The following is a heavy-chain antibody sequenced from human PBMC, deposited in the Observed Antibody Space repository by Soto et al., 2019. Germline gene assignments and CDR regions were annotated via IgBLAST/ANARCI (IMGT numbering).Heavy chain of an antibody. Sequence: EVQLVESGGGLVKPGGSLRLSCAASGFTFSSYSMNWVRQAPGKGLEWVSSISSSSSYIYYADSVKGRFTISRDNAKNSLYLQMNSLRAEDKAVYYCARYYDSSDWYFDLWGRGTLVTVSS. D-gene: IGHD3-22*01. V-gene: IGHV3-21*01. CDR3: ARYYDSSDWYFDL. J-gene: IGHJ2*01. CDR1: GFTFSSYS. CDR2: ISSSSSYI.